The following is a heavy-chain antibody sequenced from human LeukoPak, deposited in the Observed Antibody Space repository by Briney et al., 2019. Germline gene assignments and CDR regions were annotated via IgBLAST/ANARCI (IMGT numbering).Heavy chain of an antibody. CDR2: IYPGDSDT. CDR3: ARRLRSNSFNY. V-gene: IGHV5-51*01. D-gene: IGHD4-17*01. Sequence: GESLKISCKGSGYSFTSYWIGWVRQMPGKGLEWMGIIYPGDSDTRYSPSFRDQVTISADKSISTAYLQWSSLKASDTAMYYCARRLRSNSFNYWGQGTLVTVSS. J-gene: IGHJ4*02. CDR1: GYSFTSYW.